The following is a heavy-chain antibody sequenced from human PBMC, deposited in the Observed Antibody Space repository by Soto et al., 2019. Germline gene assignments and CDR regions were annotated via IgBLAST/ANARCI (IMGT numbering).Heavy chain of an antibody. V-gene: IGHV4-30-4*08. D-gene: IGHD2-15*01. J-gene: IGHJ6*02. CDR3: AGTPGYCSGGSCYYGMDV. Sequence: SETLSLTCTVSGGSIISGDYYWSWIRQPPGKGLEWIGYIYYSGDTSYNPSLKSRVTISIDTSKNQFSLKLSSVTAADTAVYYCAGTPGYCSGGSCYYGMDVWGQGTTVTVSS. CDR1: GGSIISGDYY. CDR2: IYYSGDT.